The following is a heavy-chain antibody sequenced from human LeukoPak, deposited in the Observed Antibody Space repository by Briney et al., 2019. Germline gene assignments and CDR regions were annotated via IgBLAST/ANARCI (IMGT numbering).Heavy chain of an antibody. J-gene: IGHJ6*02. CDR1: GGSFSGYY. CDR2: INHSGST. Sequence: PSETLSLTCAVYGGSFSGYYWSWIRQPPGKGLEWIGEINHSGSTNYNPSLKSRVTISVDTSKNQFSLKLSSVTAADTAVYYCARNLLGYVYYYYGMDVWGQGTTVTVSS. V-gene: IGHV4-34*01. CDR3: ARNLLGYVYYYYGMDV. D-gene: IGHD5-18*01.